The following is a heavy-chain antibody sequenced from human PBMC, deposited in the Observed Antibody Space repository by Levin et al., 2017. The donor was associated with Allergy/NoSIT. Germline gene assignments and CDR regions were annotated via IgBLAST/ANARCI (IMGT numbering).Heavy chain of an antibody. Sequence: SETLSLTCAVYGGSFSGYYWSWIRQPPGKGLEWIGEINHSGSTNYNPSLKSRVTISVDTSKNQFSLKLSSVTAADTAVYYCARGTLITIFGVVNPSFDPWGQGTLVTVSS. CDR2: INHSGST. J-gene: IGHJ5*02. D-gene: IGHD3-3*01. CDR1: GGSFSGYY. CDR3: ARGTLITIFGVVNPSFDP. V-gene: IGHV4-34*01.